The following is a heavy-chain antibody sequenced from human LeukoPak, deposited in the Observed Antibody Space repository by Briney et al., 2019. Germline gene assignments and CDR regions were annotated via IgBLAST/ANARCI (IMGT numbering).Heavy chain of an antibody. D-gene: IGHD2-2*01. V-gene: IGHV3-7*01. CDR3: AREVPLYCSSTSCRDY. CDR2: IKQDGSEK. J-gene: IGHJ4*02. CDR1: GFTFSSYS. Sequence: GGSLRLSCAASGFTFSSYSMNWVRQAPGKGLEWVANIKQDGSEKYYVDSVKGRFTISRDNAKNSLYLQMNSLRAEDTAVYYCAREVPLYCSSTSCRDYWGQGTLVTVSS.